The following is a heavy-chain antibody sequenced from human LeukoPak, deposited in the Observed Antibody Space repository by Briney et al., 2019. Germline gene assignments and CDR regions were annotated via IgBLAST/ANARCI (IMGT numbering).Heavy chain of an antibody. CDR1: GYTFTSYY. D-gene: IGHD1-26*01. CDR2: INPNSGGT. Sequence: ASVKVSCKASGYTFTSYYMHWVRQAPGQGLEWMGWINPNSGGTNYAQKFQGRVTMTRDTSISTAYMELSRLRSDDTAVYYCAKSVVGATPTRNWFDPWGQGTLVTVSS. J-gene: IGHJ5*02. V-gene: IGHV1-2*02. CDR3: AKSVVGATPTRNWFDP.